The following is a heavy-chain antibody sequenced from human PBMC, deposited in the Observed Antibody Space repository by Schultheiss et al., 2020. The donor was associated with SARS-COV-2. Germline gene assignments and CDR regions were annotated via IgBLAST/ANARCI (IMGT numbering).Heavy chain of an antibody. D-gene: IGHD3-22*01. CDR2: IYYSGST. CDR3: ARHGGLGSGYYSRGYYYYGMDV. V-gene: IGHV4-59*08. CDR1: GFTFSSYS. Sequence: GSLRLSCAASGFTFSSYSMNWVRQAPGKGLEWIGYIYYSGSTYYNPSLKSRVTISVDTSKNQFSLKLSSVTAADTAVYYCARHGGLGSGYYSRGYYYYGMDVWGQGTTVTVSS. J-gene: IGHJ6*02.